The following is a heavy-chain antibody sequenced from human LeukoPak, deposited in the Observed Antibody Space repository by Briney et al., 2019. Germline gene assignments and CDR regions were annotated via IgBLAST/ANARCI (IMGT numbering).Heavy chain of an antibody. Sequence: PSETLSLTCSVSGDSISSYSWNWIRQSAGKGLEWIGRIYTSGSTNYNPSLESRVTVSLDTSRNQFSLNLTSVTTADTAVYYCARGVDTAMVSGGYNWFEPWGQGIEVLVSS. V-gene: IGHV4-4*07. D-gene: IGHD5-18*01. CDR1: GDSISSYS. CDR2: IYTSGST. J-gene: IGHJ5*02. CDR3: ARGVDTAMVSGGYNWFEP.